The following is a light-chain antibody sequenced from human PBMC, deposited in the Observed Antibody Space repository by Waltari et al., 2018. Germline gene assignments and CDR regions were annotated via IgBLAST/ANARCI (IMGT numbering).Light chain of an antibody. V-gene: IGLV2-23*03. CDR3: CSYAGGSAFVV. J-gene: IGLJ2*01. Sequence: QSALTQPASLSGSPGQSITISCTGTSRDVGSSNLVSWYQQHPGKAPKLIIYEGSKRPSGVCNRFSGSKSGNTASLTIAGLQAEDEADYHCCSYAGGSAFVVFGGGTKLTVL. CDR1: SRDVGSSNL. CDR2: EGS.